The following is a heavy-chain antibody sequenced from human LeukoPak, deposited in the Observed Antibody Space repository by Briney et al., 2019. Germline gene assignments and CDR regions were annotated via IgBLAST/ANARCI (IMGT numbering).Heavy chain of an antibody. Sequence: PGGSLRLSCAASGFTFSSYAVHWVRQAPGKGLEYVSAISSNGGSTYYANSVKGRFTISRDNSKNTLYLQMGSLGAEDMAVYYCARESIVGATGAFDIWGQGTMVTVSS. CDR3: ARESIVGATGAFDI. CDR1: GFTFSSYA. CDR2: ISSNGGST. D-gene: IGHD1-26*01. V-gene: IGHV3-64*01. J-gene: IGHJ3*02.